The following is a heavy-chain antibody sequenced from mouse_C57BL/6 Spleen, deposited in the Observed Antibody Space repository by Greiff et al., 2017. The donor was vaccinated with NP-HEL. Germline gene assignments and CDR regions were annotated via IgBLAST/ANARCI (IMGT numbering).Heavy chain of an antibody. CDR2: INPNNGGT. CDR3: ARSGITTVGEDWYFDV. J-gene: IGHJ1*03. Sequence: EVQLQQSGPELVKPGASVKIPCKASGYTFTDYNMDWVKQSHGKSLEWIGDINPNNGGTIYNQKFKGKATLTVDKSSSTAYMELRSLTSEDSAVYFCARSGITTVGEDWYFDVWGTGTTVTVSS. D-gene: IGHD1-1*01. V-gene: IGHV1-18*01. CDR1: GYTFTDYN.